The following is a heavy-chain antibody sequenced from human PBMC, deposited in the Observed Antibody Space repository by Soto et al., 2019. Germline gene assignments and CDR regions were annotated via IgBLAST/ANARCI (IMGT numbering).Heavy chain of an antibody. D-gene: IGHD1-26*01. CDR2: INHSGNT. V-gene: IGHV4-34*01. Sequence: QVQLQQWGAGLLKPSETLSLTCAVYGKSLSGYYWSWIRQPPGKALEWIGEINHSGNTNYNPSLKRRVTISVDTSKNHLFLNLSSVTAADTAMYYCARHHVRGRTIAGAAEFWGQGTLVTVSS. CDR1: GKSLSGYY. J-gene: IGHJ4*02. CDR3: ARHHVRGRTIAGAAEF.